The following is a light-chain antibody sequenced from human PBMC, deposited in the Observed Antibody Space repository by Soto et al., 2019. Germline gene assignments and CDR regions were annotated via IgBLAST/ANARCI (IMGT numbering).Light chain of an antibody. CDR2: EGT. V-gene: IGLV2-11*01. Sequence: QSALTQPRSVSGSPGQSVTISCSASSSDVGGFTYVSWYQQHPGKAPKLLIFEGTKRPSGVSDRFSGSKSGNTASLTISGLQAEDEADYHCCSYAGTRTSWVFGTGTKRTVL. J-gene: IGLJ1*01. CDR3: CSYAGTRTSWV. CDR1: SSDVGGFTY.